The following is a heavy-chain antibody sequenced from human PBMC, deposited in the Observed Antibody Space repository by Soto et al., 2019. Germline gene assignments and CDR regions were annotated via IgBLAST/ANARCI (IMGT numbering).Heavy chain of an antibody. CDR3: ARAQLKDGDYLCAD. D-gene: IGHD4-17*01. V-gene: IGHV3-23*01. CDR1: GFTFNKYD. J-gene: IGHJ4*02. Sequence: EVQLLESGGGLVQPGGSLRLSCAASGFTFNKYDMNWVRQAPGKGPEWVSVISGGGDFIYYADSVKGRFTISRDNSENTLYLQMSSLTTADTAVYYCARAQLKDGDYLCADWGQGTLVTVSS. CDR2: ISGGGDFI.